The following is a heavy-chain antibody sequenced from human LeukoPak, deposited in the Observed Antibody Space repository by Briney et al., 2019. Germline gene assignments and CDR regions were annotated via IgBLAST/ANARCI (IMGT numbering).Heavy chain of an antibody. D-gene: IGHD6-19*01. J-gene: IGHJ4*02. CDR1: GFTFSFFA. V-gene: IGHV3-23*01. CDR2: ISGSGAAT. Sequence: GGSLRLSCAASGFTFSFFAMSWVRQAPGKGLEWVSGISGSGAATYYADSVKGRFTISRDNSKNTLYLQMNSLRAEDTAVYYCAREGEAVAGTFYWGQGTLVTVSS. CDR3: AREGEAVAGTFY.